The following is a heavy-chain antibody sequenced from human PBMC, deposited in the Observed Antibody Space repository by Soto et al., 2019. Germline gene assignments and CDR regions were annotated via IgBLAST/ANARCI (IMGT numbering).Heavy chain of an antibody. Sequence: EVQLVESGGGLVQPGGSLKLSCAASGFTFSGSAMHWVSQASGKGLEWVGRIRSKANSYATAYAASVKGRFTISRDDSKNTAYLQMNSLKTEDTAVYYCVLGGWFDPWGQGTLVTVSS. CDR3: VLGGWFDP. CDR1: GFTFSGSA. D-gene: IGHD3-16*01. CDR2: IRSKANSYAT. V-gene: IGHV3-73*01. J-gene: IGHJ5*02.